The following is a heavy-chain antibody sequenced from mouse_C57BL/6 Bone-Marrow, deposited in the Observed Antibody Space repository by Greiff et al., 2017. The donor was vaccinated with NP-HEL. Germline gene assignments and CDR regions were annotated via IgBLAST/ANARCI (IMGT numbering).Heavy chain of an antibody. CDR3: ARGGGPYAMDY. CDR2: IYPRSGNT. D-gene: IGHD3-3*01. Sequence: VKLVESGAELARPGASVKLSCKASGYTFTSYGISWVKQRTGQGLEWIGEIYPRSGNTYYNEKFKGKATLTADKSSSTAYMELRSLTSEDSAVYFCARGGGPYAMDYWGQGTSVTVSS. J-gene: IGHJ4*01. CDR1: GYTFTSYG. V-gene: IGHV1-81*01.